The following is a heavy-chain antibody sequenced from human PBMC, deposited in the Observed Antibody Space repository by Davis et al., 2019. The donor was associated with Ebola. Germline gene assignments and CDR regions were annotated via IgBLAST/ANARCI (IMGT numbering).Heavy chain of an antibody. CDR3: AREPGSPFDY. D-gene: IGHD1-1*01. CDR2: MYSGGTT. Sequence: PGGSLRLSCAASGFTVSTKYMNWVRQAPGKGLQWVSIMYSGGTTYYADSVKGRFTISRDSSKNTVYLQMNNLRAEDTAVYYCAREPGSPFDYWGQGILVTVSS. CDR1: GFTVSTKY. J-gene: IGHJ4*02. V-gene: IGHV3-53*01.